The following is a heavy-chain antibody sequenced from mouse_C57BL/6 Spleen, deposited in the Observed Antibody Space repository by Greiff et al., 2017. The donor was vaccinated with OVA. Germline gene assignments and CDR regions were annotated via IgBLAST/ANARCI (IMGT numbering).Heavy chain of an antibody. D-gene: IGHD1-1*01. V-gene: IGHV3-6*01. CDR1: GYSITSGYY. J-gene: IGHJ2*01. CDR3: ASTTSPYYFDY. Sequence: SGPGLVKPSQSLSLTCSVTGYSITSGYYWNWIRQFPGNKLEWMGYISYDGSNNYNPSLKNRISITRDTSKNQFFLKLNSVTTEDTATYYCASTTSPYYFDYWGQGTTLTVSS. CDR2: ISYDGSN.